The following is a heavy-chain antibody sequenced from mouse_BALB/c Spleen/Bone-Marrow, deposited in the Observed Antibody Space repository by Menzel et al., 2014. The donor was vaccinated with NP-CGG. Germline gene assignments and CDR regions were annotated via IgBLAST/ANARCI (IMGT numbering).Heavy chain of an antibody. J-gene: IGHJ4*01. D-gene: IGHD1-2*01. CDR1: GYSFTGYT. CDR3: EGKAHYSAYSYALAS. Sequence: EVMLVESGPELVKPGTSMKISCKASGYSFTGYTMNWVKQGHGKNLEWIGLINPYSGGTTYNQKFKVKATLTVDKSSSPAYMELLSLPSEDSEAYSGEGKAHYSAYSYALASWGQGTPVPASS. CDR2: INPYSGGT. V-gene: IGHV1-37*01.